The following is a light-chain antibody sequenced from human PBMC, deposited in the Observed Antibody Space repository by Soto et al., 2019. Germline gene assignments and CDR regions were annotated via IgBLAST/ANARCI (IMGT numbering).Light chain of an antibody. V-gene: IGKV3-20*01. CDR3: QQYGSSPTWT. CDR1: QSVSTY. CDR2: DAS. Sequence: DIVLTQSPATLSLSPGERATLSCRASQSVSTYVAWYQQKPGQAPRLLIYDASNRATGIPARFSGSGSGTDFTLTISRLEPEDFAVYYCQQYGSSPTWTFGQGTKVDIK. J-gene: IGKJ1*01.